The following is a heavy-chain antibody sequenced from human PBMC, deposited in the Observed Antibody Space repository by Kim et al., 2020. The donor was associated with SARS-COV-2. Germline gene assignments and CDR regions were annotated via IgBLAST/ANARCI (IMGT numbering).Heavy chain of an antibody. V-gene: IGHV3-30-3*01. CDR1: GFTFSSYA. Sequence: GGSLRLSCAASGFTFSSYAMHWVRQAPGKGLEWVAVISYDGSNKYYADSVKGRFTISRDNSKNTLYLQMNSLRAEDTAVYYCAREGGIKGRKAFDIWGQG. CDR2: ISYDGSNK. J-gene: IGHJ3*02. CDR3: AREGGIKGRKAFDI. D-gene: IGHD1-26*01.